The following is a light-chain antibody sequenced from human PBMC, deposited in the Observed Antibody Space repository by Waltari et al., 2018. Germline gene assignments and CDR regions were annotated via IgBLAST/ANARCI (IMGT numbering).Light chain of an antibody. CDR3: QQYKTFPLT. V-gene: IGKV1-16*01. CDR2: GAS. Sequence: DIQMTQSPSSLSASVGDRVTITCRASQGISKFLACSRQKPGKAPESLIYGASSLQSGVPSRFSGSGSGTDFTLTISSLQPEDFASYYCQQYKTFPLTFGGGTKVEIK. CDR1: QGISKF. J-gene: IGKJ4*01.